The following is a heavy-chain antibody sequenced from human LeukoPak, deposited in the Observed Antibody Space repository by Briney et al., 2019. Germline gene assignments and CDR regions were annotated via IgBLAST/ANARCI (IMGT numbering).Heavy chain of an antibody. CDR1: GFTFSRYA. V-gene: IGHV3-23*01. D-gene: IGHD1-26*01. Sequence: GGSLRLSCAASGFTFSRYAMSWVRQAPGKGLEWVSVISGSGGSTYDADSVKGRFTISRDNSKNTLYLQMNSLRAEDTAVYYCAKGMGATLFLTDAFDIWGQGTMVTVSS. CDR2: ISGSGGST. J-gene: IGHJ3*02. CDR3: AKGMGATLFLTDAFDI.